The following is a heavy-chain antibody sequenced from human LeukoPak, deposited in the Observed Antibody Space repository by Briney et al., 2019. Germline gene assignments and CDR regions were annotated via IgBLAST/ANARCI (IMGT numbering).Heavy chain of an antibody. D-gene: IGHD6-6*01. CDR3: ARDPWGSYSSSDPFDY. V-gene: IGHV1-18*01. Sequence: ASVKVFCKASGYTFTSYGISWVRQAPGQGLEWIGWISAYNGNTNYAQKLQGRVTMTTDTSTSTAYLELRSLRSDDTAVYYCARDPWGSYSSSDPFDYWGQGTLVTVSS. J-gene: IGHJ4*02. CDR2: ISAYNGNT. CDR1: GYTFTSYG.